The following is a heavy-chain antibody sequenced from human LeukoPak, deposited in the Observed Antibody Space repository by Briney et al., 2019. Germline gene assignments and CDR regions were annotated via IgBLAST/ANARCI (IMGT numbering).Heavy chain of an antibody. D-gene: IGHD3-22*01. CDR2: ISGSGGST. Sequence: PGGSLRLSCAASGFTFSSYAMSWVRQAPGKGLEWVSAISGSGGSTYYADSVKGRFTISRDNSKNTLYLQMNSLRAEDTAVYYCAKSHWYYDSSGYYSSVVFFDYWGQGTLVTVSS. V-gene: IGHV3-23*01. CDR1: GFTFSSYA. J-gene: IGHJ4*02. CDR3: AKSHWYYDSSGYYSSVVFFDY.